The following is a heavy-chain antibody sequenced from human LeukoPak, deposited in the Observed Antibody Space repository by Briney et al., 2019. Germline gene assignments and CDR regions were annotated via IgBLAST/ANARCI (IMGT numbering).Heavy chain of an antibody. V-gene: IGHV3-23*01. J-gene: IGHJ4*02. D-gene: IGHD6-13*01. CDR3: AKDQDRYSSSWYDY. CDR1: GFTFSSYA. Sequence: GGSLRLSCAASGFTFSSYAMSWVRQAPGKGLEWVSAISGSGGSTYYADSVKGRFTISRDSSKNTLYLQMNSLRAEDTAVYYCAKDQDRYSSSWYDYWGQGTLVTVSS. CDR2: ISGSGGST.